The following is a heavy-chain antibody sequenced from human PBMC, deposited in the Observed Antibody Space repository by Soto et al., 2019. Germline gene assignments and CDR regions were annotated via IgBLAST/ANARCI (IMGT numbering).Heavy chain of an antibody. CDR1: GGSRRSYY. Sequence: QVQLQESGPRLVKSSATLSLTSTVSGGSRRSYYCSWFRKPTGKGLAWVGYINSSGGTFYNPSLKCRVTMSVDTSIKQYSVMVNAVTATDTAVYYCAREGFGELQGLVDVLGHGTTSTVSS. CDR3: AREGFGELQGLVDV. CDR2: INSSGGT. V-gene: IGHV4-4*09. D-gene: IGHD3-10*01. J-gene: IGHJ6*02.